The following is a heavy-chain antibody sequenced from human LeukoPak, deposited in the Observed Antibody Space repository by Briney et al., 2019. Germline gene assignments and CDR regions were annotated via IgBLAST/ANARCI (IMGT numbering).Heavy chain of an antibody. V-gene: IGHV4-61*02. D-gene: IGHD3-3*01. J-gene: IGHJ5*02. CDR3: ARALNEGFWSGYIPTNNWFDP. CDR1: GGSISSGSYY. CDR2: IHTSGST. Sequence: SETLSLTCTVSGGSISSGSYYWSWIRQPAGKGLEWIGRIHTSGSTNYNPSLKSRVTISVDTSKNQFSLKLSSVTAADTAVYYCARALNEGFWSGYIPTNNWFDPWGQGTLVTVSS.